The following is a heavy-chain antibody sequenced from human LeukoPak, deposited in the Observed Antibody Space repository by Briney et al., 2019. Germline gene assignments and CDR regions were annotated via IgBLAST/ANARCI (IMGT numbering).Heavy chain of an antibody. Sequence: ASVKVSCKASGYTFTSYGISWVRQATGQGLEWMGWMNPNSGNTGYAQKFQGRVTMTRNTSISTAYMELSSLRSEDTAVYYCATENTYYYGSGSHGDYWGQGTLVTVSS. CDR2: MNPNSGNT. CDR1: GYTFTSYG. D-gene: IGHD3-10*01. J-gene: IGHJ4*02. CDR3: ATENTYYYGSGSHGDY. V-gene: IGHV1-8*02.